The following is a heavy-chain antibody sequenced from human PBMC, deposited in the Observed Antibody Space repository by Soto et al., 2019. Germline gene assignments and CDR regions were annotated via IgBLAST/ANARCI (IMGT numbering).Heavy chain of an antibody. D-gene: IGHD3-22*01. J-gene: IGHJ4*02. CDR1: GFPFNTYW. CDR2: IKSDGSYT. V-gene: IGHV3-74*01. CDR3: ATGGSGYFTY. Sequence: GGSLSLSCAASGFPFNTYWMQWVRQAPGKGLARVSRIKSDGSYTNYADSVKGRFTISRDNAKNTLFLQMNSLGAEDTAVYYCATGGSGYFTYWGQGTLVTVSS.